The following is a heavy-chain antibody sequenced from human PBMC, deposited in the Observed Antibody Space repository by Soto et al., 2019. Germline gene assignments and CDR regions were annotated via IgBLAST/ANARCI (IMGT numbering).Heavy chain of an antibody. V-gene: IGHV3-15*01. J-gene: IGHJ3*01. CDR2: IKSKSDGETI. CDR1: GLTFSNAW. D-gene: IGHD1-26*01. Sequence: EVQLVESGGGLVKPGGFLRLSCAASGLTFSNAWMSWVRQAPGKGLEWVGRIKSKSDGETIDYAAAVKGRFTISRDDSKNTLYLQVNSLKIEDTAVYYCTTGWDLRDWGQGTMVTVSS. CDR3: TTGWDLRD.